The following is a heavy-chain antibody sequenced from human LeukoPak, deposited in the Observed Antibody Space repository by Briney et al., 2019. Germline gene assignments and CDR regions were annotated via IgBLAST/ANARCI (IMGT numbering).Heavy chain of an antibody. CDR1: GYTFTSYG. CDR2: ISAYNGNT. CDR3: ARDWVDYQWKYNWFDP. Sequence: ASVKVSCKASGYTFTSYGISWVRQAPGQGLEWMGWISAYNGNTNYAQKLQGRVTMTTDTSTSTAYMELRSLRSDDTAVYYCARDWVDYQWKYNWFDPWGQGTLVTVSS. J-gene: IGHJ5*02. V-gene: IGHV1-18*01. D-gene: IGHD4/OR15-4a*01.